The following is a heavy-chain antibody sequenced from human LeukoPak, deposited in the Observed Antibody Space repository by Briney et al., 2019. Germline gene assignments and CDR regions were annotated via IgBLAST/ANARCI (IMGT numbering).Heavy chain of an antibody. J-gene: IGHJ4*02. V-gene: IGHV3-21*01. Sequence: PGGSLRLSCAASAFTFSDYTMHWIRQAPGKGLEWVSSITSSSSYIYYADSVKGRFTISRDNAKNSVYLQMNSLRAEDTAVYYCATRLVGTTAGGGYWGQGTLVTVSS. D-gene: IGHD1-26*01. CDR3: ATRLVGTTAGGGY. CDR2: ITSSSSYI. CDR1: AFTFSDYT.